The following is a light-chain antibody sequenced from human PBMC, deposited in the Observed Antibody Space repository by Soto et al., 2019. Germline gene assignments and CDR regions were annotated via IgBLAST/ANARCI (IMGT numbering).Light chain of an antibody. CDR2: DAS. Sequence: DIQMSQSPSTLSASVGDRVTITCRASQTITRWMAWYQQKPGKAPRLLIYDASDLESGVPSRFSGSGSGTEFTLTISSLQPEDFATYYCQQYNTYLTWTFGQGTKVDIK. V-gene: IGKV1-5*01. CDR3: QQYNTYLTWT. J-gene: IGKJ1*01. CDR1: QTITRW.